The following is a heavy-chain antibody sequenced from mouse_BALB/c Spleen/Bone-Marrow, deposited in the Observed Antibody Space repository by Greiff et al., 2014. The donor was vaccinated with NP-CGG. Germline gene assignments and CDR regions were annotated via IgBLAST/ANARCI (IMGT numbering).Heavy chain of an antibody. D-gene: IGHD1-1*01. CDR3: ARWITTVVAPYVMDY. CDR1: GYASSSYW. V-gene: IGHV1-80*01. Sequence: VHLVESGAELVRPGSSVKISCKASGYASSSYWMNRVKQRPGQGLEWIGQIYPGDGDTNYNGKFKGKATLTADKSSSTAYMQLSSLTSEDSAVYFCARWITTVVAPYVMDYWGQGTSVTVSS. CDR2: IYPGDGDT. J-gene: IGHJ4*01.